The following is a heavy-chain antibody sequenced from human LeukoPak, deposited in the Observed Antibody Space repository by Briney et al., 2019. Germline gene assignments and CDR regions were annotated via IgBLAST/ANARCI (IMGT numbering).Heavy chain of an antibody. D-gene: IGHD3-3*01. J-gene: IGHJ6*02. CDR2: IYYSGST. CDR3: ARDQTYYDFWSGYTRNGMDV. Sequence: PSETLSLTCTVSGGSISSYYWSWIRQPPGKGLEWSGYIYYSGSTNYNPSLKSRVTISGDTSKNQFSLKLSSVTAADTAVYYCARDQTYYDFWSGYTRNGMDVWGQGTTVTVSS. V-gene: IGHV4-59*12. CDR1: GGSISSYY.